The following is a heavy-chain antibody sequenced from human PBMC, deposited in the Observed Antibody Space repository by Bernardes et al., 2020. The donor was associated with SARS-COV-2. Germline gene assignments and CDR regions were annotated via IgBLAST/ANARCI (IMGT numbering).Heavy chain of an antibody. CDR3: ARGEVVAVTRAFDI. D-gene: IGHD2-15*01. J-gene: IGHJ3*02. V-gene: IGHV3-74*01. CDR1: GFTFSSYW. Sequence: GGSLRLSCAASGFTFSSYWMHWVRQAPGKGLVWVSRINSDGSSTSYADSVKGRFTISRDNAKNTLYLQMNSLRAEDTAVYYCARGEVVAVTRAFDIWGQGTMVTVSS. CDR2: INSDGSST.